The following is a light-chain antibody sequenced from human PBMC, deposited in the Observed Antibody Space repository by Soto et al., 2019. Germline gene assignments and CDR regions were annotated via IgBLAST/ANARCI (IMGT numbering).Light chain of an antibody. Sequence: QSVLTQPASVSGSPGQSITISCTGTSSDVGGYNYVSWYQQHPGKAPKLMIYEVSKRPSGVPDRFSGSKSGNTASLTVSGLQAEDEADYYCSSYAGSNNFGVFGGGTQLTVL. J-gene: IGLJ3*02. CDR1: SSDVGGYNY. CDR2: EVS. CDR3: SSYAGSNNFGV. V-gene: IGLV2-8*01.